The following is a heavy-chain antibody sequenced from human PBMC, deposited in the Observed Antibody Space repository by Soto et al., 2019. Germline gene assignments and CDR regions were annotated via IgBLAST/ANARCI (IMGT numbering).Heavy chain of an antibody. D-gene: IGHD3-22*01. CDR3: ATCGYRNYFCYWMDV. J-gene: IGHJ6*04. CDR2: SSAYNGHT. V-gene: IGHV1-18*01. CDR1: GDTFNSYG. Sequence: QGQLVQSGAEVKKPGASVKVSCKASGDTFNSYGISWVRQAPGRGLEWMGWSSAYNGHTNYAQKLKGRVTRTTNTSTSTAYMELRSLRCDDTAVYSCATCGYRNYFCYWMDVWGKGTTVTVSS.